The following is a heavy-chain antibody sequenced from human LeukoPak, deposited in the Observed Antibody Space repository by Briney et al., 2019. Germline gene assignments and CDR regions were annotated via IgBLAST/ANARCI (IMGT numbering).Heavy chain of an antibody. CDR2: MSYDGSNK. Sequence: GGSLRLSCAASGFTFSSYAMHWVRQAPGKGLEWVAVMSYDGSNKYYADSVKGRFTISRDNSKDTLYLQMSSLRTEDTAVYYCARDRTAASWSGSFDYWGQGTLVTVSS. J-gene: IGHJ4*02. CDR1: GFTFSSYA. V-gene: IGHV3-30-3*01. D-gene: IGHD3/OR15-3a*01. CDR3: ARDRTAASWSGSFDY.